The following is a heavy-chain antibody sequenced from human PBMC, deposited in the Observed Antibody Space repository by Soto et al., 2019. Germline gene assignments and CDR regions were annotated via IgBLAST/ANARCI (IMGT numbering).Heavy chain of an antibody. CDR2: MYYSGST. CDR3: ERHRALNWFDP. Sequence: TSETLSLTCTVSGDSISSSYWSWIRQPPGKGLEWIGYMYYSGSTSYNPSLNSRVTLSVDTSKNQFFLKLSFVTAADTAVYYCERHRALNWFDPWGQGTLVTVSS. CDR1: GDSISSSY. J-gene: IGHJ5*02. V-gene: IGHV4-59*08.